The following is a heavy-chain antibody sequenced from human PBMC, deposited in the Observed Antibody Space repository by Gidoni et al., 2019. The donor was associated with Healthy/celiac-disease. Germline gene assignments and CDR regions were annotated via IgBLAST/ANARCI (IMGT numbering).Heavy chain of an antibody. CDR1: GFPFSSYA. CDR2: ISYDGSNK. V-gene: IGHV3-30*04. J-gene: IGHJ4*02. CDR3: ASLDIAVGIDY. Sequence: QVQLVESGGGVVQPGRSLRLSCAASGFPFSSYAMHWVRQAPGKGLEWVAVISYDGSNKYYADSVKGRFTISRDNAKNTLYLQMNSLRAEDTAVYYCASLDIAVGIDYWGQGTLVTVSS. D-gene: IGHD6-19*01.